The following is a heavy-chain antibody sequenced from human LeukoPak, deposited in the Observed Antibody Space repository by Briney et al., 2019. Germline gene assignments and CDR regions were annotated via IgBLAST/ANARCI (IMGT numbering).Heavy chain of an antibody. CDR3: ARPYTSSPGDYGMDV. CDR2: ISSTSTYI. CDR1: GFSFSSYS. Sequence: GGSLRLSCADSGFSFSSYSMNWARQAPGKALEWVSSISSTSTYIYYADSVKGRFTISRDNSKNSLYLQMNSLRAEDTAVYYCARPYTSSPGDYGMDVWGKGTTVTVSS. D-gene: IGHD6-13*01. V-gene: IGHV3-21*01. J-gene: IGHJ6*04.